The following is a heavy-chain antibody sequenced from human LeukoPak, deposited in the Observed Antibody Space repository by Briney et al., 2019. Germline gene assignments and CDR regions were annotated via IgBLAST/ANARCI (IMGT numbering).Heavy chain of an antibody. CDR1: GFTFSSYG. V-gene: IGHV3-30*02. Sequence: GGSLRLSCAASGFTFSSYGMHWVRQAPGKGLEWVAFIRYDGSNKYYADSVKGRFTISRDNSKNTLYLQMNSLRAEDTAVYYCAKEGYDILTGKNYYYYYYMDVWGKGTTVTISS. D-gene: IGHD3-9*01. CDR3: AKEGYDILTGKNYYYYYYMDV. CDR2: IRYDGSNK. J-gene: IGHJ6*03.